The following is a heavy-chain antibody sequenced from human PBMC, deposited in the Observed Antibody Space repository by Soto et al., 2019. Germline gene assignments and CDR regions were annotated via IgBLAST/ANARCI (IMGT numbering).Heavy chain of an antibody. Sequence: GVSLRLSCAASGFTFSSYSRNWVRQAPGKGLEWVSSVSSSIYIYYADSVEGRFTTSRDNAKNSLYLQMNSLRAEDTAVYYCARGRFNAFGIWGQGTMVTVSS. CDR2: VSSSIYI. CDR1: GFTFSSYS. V-gene: IGHV3-21*01. CDR3: ARGRFNAFGI. D-gene: IGHD3-3*01. J-gene: IGHJ3*02.